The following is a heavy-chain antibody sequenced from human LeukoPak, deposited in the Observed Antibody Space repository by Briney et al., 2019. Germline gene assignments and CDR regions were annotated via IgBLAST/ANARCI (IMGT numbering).Heavy chain of an antibody. Sequence: PSETLSLTCTVSGGSISSYYWCWIRQPPGQGLEWIGYIYYSGSTNYNPSLKSRVTISVDTSKNQFSLKLSSVTAADTAVYYCARTTTGDYTFDYWGQGTLVTVSS. V-gene: IGHV4-59*01. J-gene: IGHJ4*02. CDR2: IYYSGST. D-gene: IGHD7-27*01. CDR1: GGSISSYY. CDR3: ARTTTGDYTFDY.